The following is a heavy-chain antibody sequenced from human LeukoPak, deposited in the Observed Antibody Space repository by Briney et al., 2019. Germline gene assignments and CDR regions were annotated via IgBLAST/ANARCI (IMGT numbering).Heavy chain of an antibody. J-gene: IGHJ4*02. V-gene: IGHV5-51*01. CDR1: GYNFTSYW. CDR3: GRSLAGTPPLHY. D-gene: IGHD6-19*01. CDR2: ICPGDSNT. Sequence: GESLKISCKVSGYNFTSYWIGWVRQMPGKGLEWMGIICPGDSNTRYSPSFQGHVTMSADKSISTAYLQWSSLKASDTAIYYCGRSLAGTPPLHYWGQGTLVTVSS.